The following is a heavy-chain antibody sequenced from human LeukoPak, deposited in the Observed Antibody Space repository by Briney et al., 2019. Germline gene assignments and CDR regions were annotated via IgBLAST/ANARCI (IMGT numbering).Heavy chain of an antibody. CDR1: GGSISSYY. V-gene: IGHV4-59*01. CDR3: ASVSSTYYMDV. Sequence: SETMSLTCSVSGGSISSYYWSWIRQPPGKGLEWIGYIYYSGSTNYNPSLKSRVTISVDTSKNQFSLKLSSVTAADTAVYYCASVSSTYYMDVWGKGTTVTVSS. J-gene: IGHJ6*03. D-gene: IGHD6-6*01. CDR2: IYYSGST.